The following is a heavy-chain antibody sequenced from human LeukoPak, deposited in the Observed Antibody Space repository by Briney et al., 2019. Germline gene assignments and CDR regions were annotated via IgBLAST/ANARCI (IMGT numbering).Heavy chain of an antibody. Sequence: PGGSLRLSCAASGFTFSSYGMHWVRQAPGKGLEWVAVISYDGSNKYYADSGKGRFTISRDNSKNTLYLQMNSLRAEDTAVYYCAKDLNSYGYGDYFDYWGQGTLVTVSS. D-gene: IGHD5-18*01. V-gene: IGHV3-30*18. CDR2: ISYDGSNK. J-gene: IGHJ4*02. CDR1: GFTFSSYG. CDR3: AKDLNSYGYGDYFDY.